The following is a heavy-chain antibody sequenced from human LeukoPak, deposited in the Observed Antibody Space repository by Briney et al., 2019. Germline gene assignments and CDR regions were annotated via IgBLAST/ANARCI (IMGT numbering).Heavy chain of an antibody. Sequence: SETLSLTCTVSGGSISSYYWSWIRQPPGKGLEWIGYIYYSGSTNYNPSLRRRVTISVDTSKNQFSLKLSSVTAADTAVYYCARESYTMVRGVIIDYWGQGTLVTVSS. CDR1: GGSISSYY. CDR2: IYYSGST. CDR3: ARESYTMVRGVIIDY. D-gene: IGHD3-10*01. V-gene: IGHV4-59*01. J-gene: IGHJ4*02.